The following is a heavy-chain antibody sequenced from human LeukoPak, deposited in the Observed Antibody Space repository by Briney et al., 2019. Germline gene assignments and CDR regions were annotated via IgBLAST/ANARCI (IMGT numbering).Heavy chain of an antibody. D-gene: IGHD3-9*01. CDR2: MWFDGSNK. V-gene: IGHV3-33*01. J-gene: IGHJ4*02. Sequence: RTGRSLRLSCAASGFTFSSYGMHWVRQAPGKGLEGVAVMWFDGSNKYYADSVKGRFTISRDNSKNTLYLQMDSLRAEDTAVYYCARDGDDILTGYYDYWGQGTLVTVSS. CDR1: GFTFSSYG. CDR3: ARDGDDILTGYYDY.